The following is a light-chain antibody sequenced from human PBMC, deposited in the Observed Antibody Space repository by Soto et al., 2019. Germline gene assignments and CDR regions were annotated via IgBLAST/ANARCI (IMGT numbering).Light chain of an antibody. CDR3: QQYNNWRT. CDR1: QSVSNN. CDR2: GAS. J-gene: IGKJ2*01. V-gene: IGKV3-15*01. Sequence: EIVMTQSPATLSVSPGGRATLSCRASQSVSNNLAWYQQKPGQAPRLLIDGASARATGVPARFSGSGSGTEFTLTISSLQSEDFAVYYCQQYNNWRTFGQGTKLEIK.